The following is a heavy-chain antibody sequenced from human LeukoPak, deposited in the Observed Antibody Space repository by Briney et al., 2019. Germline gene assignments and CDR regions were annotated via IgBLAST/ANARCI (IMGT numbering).Heavy chain of an antibody. J-gene: IGHJ4*02. CDR3: ARWSSIYYVLDS. CDR2: FSPSGST. V-gene: IGHV4-39*01. CDR1: GGSISSSVYY. Sequence: PSETLSLTCIVSGGSISSSVYYWVWIRQPPGEGLEWIGTFSPSGSTHHNPSLKSRVTISVDTSKSQFSLKLSSVTVADTAVYYCARWSSIYYVLDSWGQGTLVTVSS. D-gene: IGHD3-22*01.